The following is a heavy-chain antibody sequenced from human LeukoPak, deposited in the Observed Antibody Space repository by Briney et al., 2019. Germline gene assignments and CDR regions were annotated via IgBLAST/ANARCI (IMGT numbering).Heavy chain of an antibody. D-gene: IGHD6-19*01. CDR3: AKIPIIAVAGTDYFDY. Sequence: PGGSLRLSCAASGFTFSSYGMHWVRQAPGKGLEWVAVISYDGSNKYYADSVKGRFTISRDNSKNTLYLQMNSLRAEDTAVYYCAKIPIIAVAGTDYFDYWGQGTLVTVSS. J-gene: IGHJ4*02. CDR2: ISYDGSNK. CDR1: GFTFSSYG. V-gene: IGHV3-30*18.